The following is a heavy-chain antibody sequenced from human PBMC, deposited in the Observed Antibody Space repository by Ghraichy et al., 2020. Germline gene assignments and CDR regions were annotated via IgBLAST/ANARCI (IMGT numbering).Heavy chain of an antibody. V-gene: IGHV4-39*07. CDR2: IYYSGST. CDR3: ARERLVDTVNYYGMDV. CDR1: GGSISSSSYY. D-gene: IGHD5-18*01. Sequence: SETLSLTCTVSGGSISSSSYYWGWIRQPPGKGLEWIGSIYYSGSTYYNPSLKSRVTISVDTSKNQFSLKLSSVTAADTAVYYCARERLVDTVNYYGMDVWGQGTTVTVSS. J-gene: IGHJ6*02.